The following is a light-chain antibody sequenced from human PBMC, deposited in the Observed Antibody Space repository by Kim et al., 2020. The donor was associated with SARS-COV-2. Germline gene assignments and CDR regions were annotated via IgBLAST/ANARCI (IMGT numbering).Light chain of an antibody. Sequence: ASVGDRVTITCRASQDIRNYLAWYQQKPGKVPQFLIYAASALHSGVPSRFSGSDSGTEFTLTITSLQPEDVATYYCQQYDSAPFTFGPGTRVDIK. J-gene: IGKJ3*01. CDR3: QQYDSAPFT. V-gene: IGKV1-27*01. CDR2: AAS. CDR1: QDIRNY.